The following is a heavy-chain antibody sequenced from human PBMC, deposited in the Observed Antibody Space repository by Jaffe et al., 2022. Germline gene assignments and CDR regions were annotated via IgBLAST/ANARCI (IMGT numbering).Heavy chain of an antibody. D-gene: IGHD3-16*02. CDR2: IRSKVYGGTA. V-gene: IGHV3-49*03. CDR3: TRVAPITFGGVIVDFDY. J-gene: IGHJ4*02. Sequence: EVQLVESGGGLVQPGRSLRLSCTTSGFTFGDYAMSWFRQAPGKGLEWVGFIRSKVYGGTAEYAASVKGRFTISRDDSNSIAYLQMNSLKTEDTAVYYCTRVAPITFGGVIVDFDYWGQGTLVTVSS. CDR1: GFTFGDYA.